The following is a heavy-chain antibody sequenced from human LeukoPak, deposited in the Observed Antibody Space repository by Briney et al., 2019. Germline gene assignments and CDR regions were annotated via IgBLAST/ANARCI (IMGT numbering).Heavy chain of an antibody. D-gene: IGHD3-22*01. CDR1: GFTFSSYW. V-gene: IGHV3-74*01. J-gene: IGHJ4*02. Sequence: PGGSLRLSCAASGFTFSSYWMHWVRQAPGKGLVWVSRINSDGSSTSYADSVKGRFTISRDNAKNTLYLEMNSLRAEDRAVYYCARDGDSSGYYVNFDYWGQGTLVTVSS. CDR3: ARDGDSSGYYVNFDY. CDR2: INSDGSST.